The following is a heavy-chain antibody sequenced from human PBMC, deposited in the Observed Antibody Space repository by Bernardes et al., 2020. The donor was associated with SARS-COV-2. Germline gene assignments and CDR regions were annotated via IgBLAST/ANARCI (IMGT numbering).Heavy chain of an antibody. CDR1: GYTFPSYY. V-gene: IGHV1-46*01. Sequence: ASVKVSCKASGYTFPSYYMHWVRQAPGQGLEWMGIINPSGGSTSYAQKFQGRVTMTRDTSTSTVYMELSSLRSEDTAVYYWARAEEMNGPGGWYFDLWGRGTLVTGSP. D-gene: IGHD1-1*01. J-gene: IGHJ2*01. CDR2: INPSGGST. CDR3: ARAEEMNGPGGWYFDL.